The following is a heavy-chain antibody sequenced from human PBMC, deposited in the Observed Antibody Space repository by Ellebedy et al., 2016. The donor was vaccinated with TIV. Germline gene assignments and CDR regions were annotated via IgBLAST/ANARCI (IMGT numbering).Heavy chain of an antibody. D-gene: IGHD3-3*01. J-gene: IGHJ4*02. Sequence: AASVKVSCKASGYTFTSGYFLHWVRQAPGQGLEWLGIINPSGGSTSYAQKLQDRVTMTRDTSTSTVYMELSSLRSEDTAVYYCARDDLEDFWSGYPDYWGQGTLVTVSS. CDR1: GYTFTSGYF. V-gene: IGHV1-46*04. CDR3: ARDDLEDFWSGYPDY. CDR2: INPSGGST.